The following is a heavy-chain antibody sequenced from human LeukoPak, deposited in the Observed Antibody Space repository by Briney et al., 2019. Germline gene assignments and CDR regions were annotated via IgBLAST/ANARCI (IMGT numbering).Heavy chain of an antibody. CDR1: GFTFSSYE. CDR2: ISCSGDTR. CDR3: ARKRGSGYVIDY. V-gene: IGHV3-48*03. D-gene: IGHD3-22*01. Sequence: PGGSLRLSCAASGFTFSSYEMKWVRQAPGKGLEWLSYISCSGDTRYYEDSEKGRFTISSANAKNSLYLQMNSLRAEDAAVKYCARKRGSGYVIDYWGQEPWSPSPQ. J-gene: IGHJ4*01.